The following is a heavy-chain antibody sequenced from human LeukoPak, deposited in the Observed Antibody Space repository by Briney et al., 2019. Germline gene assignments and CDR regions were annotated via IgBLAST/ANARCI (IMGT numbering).Heavy chain of an antibody. V-gene: IGHV3-7*01. CDR1: RFTFRNNW. J-gene: IGHJ6*03. CDR2: IKQDGSEK. Sequence: GGSLRLSCAASRFTFRNNWMSWVRQAPGKGLEWVANIKQDGSEKNYVDSVKGRFIISRDNAKNSLYLQMNSLRAGDTAVYYCARGAETAIFLRDYYMDVWGKGTTVTISS. CDR3: ARGAETAIFLRDYYMDV. D-gene: IGHD2-21*02.